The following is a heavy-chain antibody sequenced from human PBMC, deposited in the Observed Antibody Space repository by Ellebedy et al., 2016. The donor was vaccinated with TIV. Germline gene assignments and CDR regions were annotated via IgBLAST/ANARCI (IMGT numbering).Heavy chain of an antibody. CDR3: VRRGSYGDYAVQVNSWFDP. J-gene: IGHJ5*02. Sequence: LSLTCAASGFSFRSYWMSWVRQAPGKGLEWVANIYQDGSDQNYVDSVKGRFTISRDNANNLLFLQMNSLRAEDTAVYYCVRRGSYGDYAVQVNSWFDPWGRGTLVTVSS. D-gene: IGHD4-17*01. CDR1: GFSFRSYW. V-gene: IGHV3-7*01. CDR2: IYQDGSDQ.